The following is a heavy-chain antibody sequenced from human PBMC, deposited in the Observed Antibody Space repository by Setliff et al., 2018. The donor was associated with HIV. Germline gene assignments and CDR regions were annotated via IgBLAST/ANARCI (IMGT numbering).Heavy chain of an antibody. D-gene: IGHD2-2*01. J-gene: IGHJ4*02. CDR3: ARGSCFNTGCLDS. V-gene: IGHV4-34*01. CDR2: IYHSGKT. Sequence: SETLSLTCAVYGGSFSGYYWNWIRQPPGKGLEWIGSIYHSGKTYSNPSLKSRVTVSVDTSMNQFSLNLNSVTATDTAVYYCARGSCFNTGCLDSWGQGALVTVSS. CDR1: GGSFSGYY.